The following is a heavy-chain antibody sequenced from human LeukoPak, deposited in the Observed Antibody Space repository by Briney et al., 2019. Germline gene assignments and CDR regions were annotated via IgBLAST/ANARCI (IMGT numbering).Heavy chain of an antibody. CDR3: ARDLGQYYDTSDNWFDP. V-gene: IGHV3-74*01. CDR1: GFIFSSYW. CDR2: INTDGSST. J-gene: IGHJ5*02. Sequence: GGSLRLSCAASGFIFSSYWMHWVRHAPGKGLAWVSRINTDGSSTSYADSVEGRFTISRDNAKNTLNLQMNSLRAEDTAVYYCARDLGQYYDTSDNWFDPWGQGTLVTVSS. D-gene: IGHD3-22*01.